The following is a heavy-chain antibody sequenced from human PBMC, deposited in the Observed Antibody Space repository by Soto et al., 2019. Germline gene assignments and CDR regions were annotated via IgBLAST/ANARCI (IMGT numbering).Heavy chain of an antibody. CDR1: GGTFSSYA. J-gene: IGHJ5*02. CDR2: IIPIFGTA. D-gene: IGHD6-13*01. CDR3: AREAAAGYWFDP. Sequence: ASVKVSCKASGGTFSSYAISWVRQAPGQGLEWMGGIIPIFGTANYAQKFQGRVTITADESTSTAYMELSSLRSEDTAVYYCAREAAAGYWFDPWGQGTLVTVSS. V-gene: IGHV1-69*13.